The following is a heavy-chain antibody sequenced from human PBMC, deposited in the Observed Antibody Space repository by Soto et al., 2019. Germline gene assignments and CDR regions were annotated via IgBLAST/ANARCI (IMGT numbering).Heavy chain of an antibody. CDR1: GFTFSSYG. J-gene: IGHJ4*02. Sequence: QVQLVESGGGVVQPGRSLRLSCAASGFTFSSYGMHWVRQAPGKGLEWVAVIWYDGSNKYYADSVKGRFTISRDNSKNTLYLQMNGLRAEDTAVYYCARGGFGGVIAALFFDYWGQGTLVTVSS. CDR2: IWYDGSNK. V-gene: IGHV3-33*01. CDR3: ARGGFGGVIAALFFDY. D-gene: IGHD3-16*02.